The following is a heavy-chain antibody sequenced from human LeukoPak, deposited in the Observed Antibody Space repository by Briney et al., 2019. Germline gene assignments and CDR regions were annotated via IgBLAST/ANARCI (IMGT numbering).Heavy chain of an antibody. D-gene: IGHD1-26*01. J-gene: IGHJ6*02. CDR3: ARGPVGATPYYYYGMDV. CDR1: GFTFSSYW. V-gene: IGHV3-74*01. Sequence: GGSLRLSCAASGFTFSSYWMHWVRQAPGKGLVWASRINSDGSSTSYADSVKGRFTISRDNAKNTLYLQMNSLRAEDTAVYYCARGPVGATPYYYYGMDVWGQGTTVTVSS. CDR2: INSDGSST.